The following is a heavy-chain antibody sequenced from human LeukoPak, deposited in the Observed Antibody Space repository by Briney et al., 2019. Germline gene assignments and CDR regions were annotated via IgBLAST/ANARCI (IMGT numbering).Heavy chain of an antibody. J-gene: IGHJ4*02. CDR2: ISGGGDIT. D-gene: IGHD2-21*02. V-gene: IGHV3-23*01. CDR1: GFTFSRYA. Sequence: GGSLSLSCAASGFTFSRYAMSWVRQAPGKGLEWVSAISGGGDITYYADSVKGRFTISRDNSKDTLFLQMHSLRPGDTAVYYCVREDTPATANYWGQGTLVTISS. CDR3: VREDTPATANY.